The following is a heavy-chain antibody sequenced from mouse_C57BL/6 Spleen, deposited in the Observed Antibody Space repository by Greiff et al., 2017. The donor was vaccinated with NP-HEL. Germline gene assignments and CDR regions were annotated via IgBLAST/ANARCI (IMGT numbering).Heavy chain of an antibody. CDR1: GYTFTSSW. Sequence: VQLQQPGAELVKPGASVKMSCKASGYTFTSSWITWVKQRPGQGLEWIGDIYPGSGSTNYNEKFKSKATLTVDRSSSTAYMQHSSLTSEDSAVYYCAREGRLLWYFDVWGTGTTVPVSS. CDR3: AREGRLLWYFDV. J-gene: IGHJ1*03. V-gene: IGHV1-55*01. CDR2: IYPGSGST. D-gene: IGHD2-3*01.